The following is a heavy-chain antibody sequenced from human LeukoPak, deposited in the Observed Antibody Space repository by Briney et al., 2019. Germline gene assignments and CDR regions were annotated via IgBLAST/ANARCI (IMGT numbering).Heavy chain of an antibody. CDR1: GGTFSSYA. D-gene: IGHD3-22*01. CDR2: IIPIFGTA. CDR3: ARPNYDSSSNWFDP. V-gene: IGHV1-69*06. Sequence: SVKVSCKASGGTFSSYAISWVRQAPGQGLEWMGGIIPIFGTANYAQKFRGRVTITADKSTSTAYMELSSLRSEDTAVYYCARPNYDSSSNWFDPWGQGTLVTVSS. J-gene: IGHJ5*02.